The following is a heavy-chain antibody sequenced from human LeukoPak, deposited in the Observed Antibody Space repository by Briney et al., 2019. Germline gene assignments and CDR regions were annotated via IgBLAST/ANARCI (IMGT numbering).Heavy chain of an antibody. V-gene: IGHV4-59*08. CDR2: IYYSGST. CDR3: ARHDSSGEFDY. D-gene: IGHD3-22*01. J-gene: IGHJ4*02. Sequence: SETLSLTCTVSGGSISDYYWSWIRQPPGKGLEWIGFIYYSGSTIYNPSLKSRVTISVDTSKNQFSLKLSSVTAADTAVYYCARHDSSGEFDYWGQGTLVTVSS. CDR1: GGSISDYY.